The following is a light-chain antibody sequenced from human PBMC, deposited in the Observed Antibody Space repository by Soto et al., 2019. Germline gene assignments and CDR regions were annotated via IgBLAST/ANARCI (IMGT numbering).Light chain of an antibody. Sequence: DVQMTKSPSSLSASVGDRVTITCQASQDISNYLNWYQQKPGKAPKLLIYDASNLETGFPSRFSGSGYGTDFTFTISRLQPEDSATFYCQQYDNLPSFTFGQGTRLESK. J-gene: IGKJ5*01. CDR3: QQYDNLPSFT. V-gene: IGKV1-33*01. CDR1: QDISNY. CDR2: DAS.